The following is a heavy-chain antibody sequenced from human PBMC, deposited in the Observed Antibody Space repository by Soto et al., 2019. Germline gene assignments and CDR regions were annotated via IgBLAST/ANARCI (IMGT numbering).Heavy chain of an antibody. CDR3: AKGIAAAGTYFDY. V-gene: IGHV4-61*01. D-gene: IGHD6-13*01. CDR2: IYYSGST. Sequence: PSETLSLTCTVSGGSVSSGSYYWSWIRQPPGKGLEWIGYIYYSGSTNYNPSLKSRVTISEDTSKTKFSLKMSSVTAADKAVYYCAKGIAAAGTYFDYWGQGNMVTVYS. CDR1: GGSVSSGSYY. J-gene: IGHJ4*02.